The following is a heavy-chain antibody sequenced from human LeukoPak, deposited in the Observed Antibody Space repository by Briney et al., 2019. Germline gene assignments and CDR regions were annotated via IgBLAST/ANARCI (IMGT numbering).Heavy chain of an antibody. CDR3: AKDLGVTGYYYYYMDV. D-gene: IGHD4-11*01. CDR2: ISGSGGST. CDR1: GFTFSSYA. J-gene: IGHJ6*03. V-gene: IGHV3-23*01. Sequence: PGGSLRLSCAASGFTFSSYAMSGVRQAPGKGLEWVSAISGSGGSTYYADSVKGRFTISRDNSKNTLYLQMNSLRAEATAVYYCAKDLGVTGYYYYYMDVWGKGTTVTVSS.